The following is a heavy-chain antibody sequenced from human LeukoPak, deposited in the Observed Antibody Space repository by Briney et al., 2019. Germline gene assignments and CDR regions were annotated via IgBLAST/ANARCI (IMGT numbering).Heavy chain of an antibody. CDR1: GFTFSGSA. CDR2: IRSKTNSYAT. CDR3: TRLHLG. J-gene: IGHJ4*02. Sequence: GGSLRLSCAASGFTFSGSAMYWVRQASGKGLEWVGHIRSKTNSYATIYAASVKGRFTISRDDSKNTAYLQMNSLKTEDTAVYYCTRLHLGWGQGTLVTVSS. V-gene: IGHV3-73*01. D-gene: IGHD1-26*01.